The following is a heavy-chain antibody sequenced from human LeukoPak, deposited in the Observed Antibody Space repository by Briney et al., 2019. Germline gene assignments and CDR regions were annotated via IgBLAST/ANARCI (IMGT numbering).Heavy chain of an antibody. CDR1: GGSISSYY. V-gene: IGHV4-59*01. CDR2: IYYSGST. Sequence: SETLSLTCTVSGGSISSYYWSWIRQPPGKGLEWIGYIYYSGSTNYNPSLKSRVTISVDTSKNQFSLKLSSVTAADTAVYYCARVFRVAGTSLIDYWGQGTLVTVSS. J-gene: IGHJ4*02. CDR3: ARVFRVAGTSLIDY. D-gene: IGHD6-19*01.